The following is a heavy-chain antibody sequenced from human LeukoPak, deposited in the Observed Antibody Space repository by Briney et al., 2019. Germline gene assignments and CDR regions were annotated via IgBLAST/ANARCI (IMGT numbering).Heavy chain of an antibody. CDR1: GFTFSDYY. V-gene: IGHV3-11*03. J-gene: IGHJ4*02. CDR3: TRITVVAGNTYLADY. CDR2: ISGSSSYT. D-gene: IGHD6-19*01. Sequence: GGSLRLSCAASGFTFSDYYISWIRQVPGKGLWWVSYISGSSSYTNYADSVKGRFTISRDNANNSLYLQMNSLRAEDTAVYYCTRITVVAGNTYLADYWGQGTLVTVSS.